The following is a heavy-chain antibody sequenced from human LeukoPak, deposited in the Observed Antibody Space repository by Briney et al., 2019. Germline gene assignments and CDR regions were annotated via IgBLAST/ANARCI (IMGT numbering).Heavy chain of an antibody. J-gene: IGHJ3*02. CDR2: IYSGGST. D-gene: IGHD4-17*01. CDR1: GFTVSSNY. CDR3: ARRTTVTTGRAFDI. Sequence: PGGSLRLSCSASGFTVSSNYMSWVRQAPGKGLEGVSVIYSGGSTYYADSVKGRFTISRDNPKNTLYLQMNSLRAEDTAVYYCARRTTVTTGRAFDIWGQGTMVTVSS. V-gene: IGHV3-53*01.